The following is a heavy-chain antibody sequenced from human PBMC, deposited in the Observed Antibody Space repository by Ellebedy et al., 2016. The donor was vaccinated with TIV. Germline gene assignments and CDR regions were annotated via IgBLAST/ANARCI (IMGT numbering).Heavy chain of an antibody. Sequence: ASVKVSCXASVYTFTGYYMHWVRQAPGQGLEWMGWINPNSGGTNYAQKFQGRVTMTRDTSTSTVYMELSSPRSEDTAVYYWARVDKNWFDPWGQGTLVTVSS. V-gene: IGHV1-2*02. CDR3: ARVDKNWFDP. CDR1: VYTFTGYY. J-gene: IGHJ5*02. D-gene: IGHD3-9*01. CDR2: INPNSGGT.